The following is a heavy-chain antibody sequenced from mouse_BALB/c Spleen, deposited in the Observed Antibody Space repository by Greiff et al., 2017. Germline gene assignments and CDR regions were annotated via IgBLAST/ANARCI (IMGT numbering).Heavy chain of an antibody. CDR2: ISSGGGST. D-gene: IGHD1-2*01. CDR1: GFAFSSYD. Sequence: EVQRVESGGGLVKPGGSLKLSCAASGFAFSSYDMSWVRQTPEKRLEWVAYISSGGGSTYYPDTVKGRFTISRDNAKNTLYLQMSSLKSEDTAMYYCARLTTATYFDYWGQGTTLTVSS. V-gene: IGHV5-12-1*01. J-gene: IGHJ2*01. CDR3: ARLTTATYFDY.